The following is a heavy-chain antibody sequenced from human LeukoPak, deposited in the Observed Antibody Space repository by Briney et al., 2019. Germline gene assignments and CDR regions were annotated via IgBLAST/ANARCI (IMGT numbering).Heavy chain of an antibody. CDR3: AAGGGAFNI. V-gene: IGHV3-7*01. CDR1: GFTFSMYW. J-gene: IGHJ3*02. Sequence: GGSLRLSCAASGFTFSMYWMSWVRQAPGKGLEWVANIKQDGSERNYVDSVKGRFTISRDNAKNSLYLQMNSLRVEHTAIYYCAAGGGAFNIWGQGTMVTVSS. D-gene: IGHD3-16*01. CDR2: IKQDGSER.